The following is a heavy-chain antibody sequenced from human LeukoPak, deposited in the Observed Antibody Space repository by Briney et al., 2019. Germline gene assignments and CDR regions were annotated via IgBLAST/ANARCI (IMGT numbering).Heavy chain of an antibody. J-gene: IGHJ4*02. CDR2: IYYSGST. CDR1: GGSISSSIYY. V-gene: IGHV4-39*01. Sequence: SETLSLTCTVSGGSISSSIYYWDWIRQPPGKGLEWIGSIYYSGSTYYNPSLKSRVTISVDTSKKQLSLKLSSVAAADTAVYYCARQDDYNFDYWGQGTLVTVSS. CDR3: ARQDDYNFDY. D-gene: IGHD5-24*01.